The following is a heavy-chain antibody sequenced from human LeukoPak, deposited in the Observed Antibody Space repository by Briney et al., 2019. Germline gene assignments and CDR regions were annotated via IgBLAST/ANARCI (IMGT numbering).Heavy chain of an antibody. D-gene: IGHD3-10*01. V-gene: IGHV3-9*01. J-gene: IGHJ1*01. CDR1: GFTFDDYA. CDR3: AKDYGSGSLEYFQH. CDR2: ISWNGGSI. Sequence: PGGSLRLSCAASGFTFDDYAMHWVRQAPGKGLEWVSGISWNGGSIGYADSVKGRFTISRDNAKNSLYLQMNSLRAEDTALYYCAKDYGSGSLEYFQHWGQGTLVTVSS.